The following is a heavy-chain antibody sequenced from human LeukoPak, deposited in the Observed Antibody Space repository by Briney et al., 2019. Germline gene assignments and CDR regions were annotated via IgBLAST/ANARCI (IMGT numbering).Heavy chain of an antibody. CDR2: MNPNSGNT. D-gene: IGHD4-17*01. J-gene: IGHJ6*02. V-gene: IGHV1-8*01. Sequence: GASVKVSCKASGYTFTSYGINWVRQATGQGLEWMGWMNPNSGNTGYAQKFQGRVTMTRNTSISTAYMDLSSLRSDDTAVYYCARGVHPTVTTPSRRMDVWGQGTTVTVSS. CDR3: ARGVHPTVTTPSRRMDV. CDR1: GYTFTSYG.